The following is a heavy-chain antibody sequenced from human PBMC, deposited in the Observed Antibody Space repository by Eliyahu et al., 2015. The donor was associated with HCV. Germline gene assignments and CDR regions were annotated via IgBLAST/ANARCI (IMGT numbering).Heavy chain of an antibody. V-gene: IGHV2-70*04. J-gene: IGHJ3*01. CDR3: ARXVVAGSWGAFDV. D-gene: IGHD6-19*01. CDR1: GFSLSTTGVR. Sequence: QVTLKESGPALVRPAQTLTLACTFSGFSLSTTGVRLSWIRQPPGKALEWLARIDWDDDEFYSTSLRTRLTISKDISKDQVVLTMTNMDPVDTGTYFCARXVVAGSWGAFDVWGQGTMVTVSS. CDR2: IDWDDDE.